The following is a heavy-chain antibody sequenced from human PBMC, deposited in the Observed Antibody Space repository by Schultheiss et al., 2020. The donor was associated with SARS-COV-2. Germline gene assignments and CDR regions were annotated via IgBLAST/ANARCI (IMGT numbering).Heavy chain of an antibody. J-gene: IGHJ6*03. CDR2: IRSKAYGGTT. CDR3: ARHFGGYCSSTSCYWDYMDV. CDR1: GFTFGDYA. V-gene: IGHV3-49*04. Sequence: GGSLRLSCTASGFTFGDYAMSWVRQAPGKGLEWVGFIRSKAYGGTTEYAASVKGRFTISRDDSKSIAYLQMNSLKTEDTAVYYCARHFGGYCSSTSCYWDYMDVWGKGTTVTVSS. D-gene: IGHD2-2*03.